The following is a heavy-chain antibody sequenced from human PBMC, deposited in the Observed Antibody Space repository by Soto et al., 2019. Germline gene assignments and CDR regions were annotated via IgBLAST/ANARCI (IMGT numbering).Heavy chain of an antibody. V-gene: IGHV3-48*02. CDR1: GFTFSSYS. D-gene: IGHD5-12*01. CDR3: AIIGIVARKALDAFDS. CDR2: ISSSSSTI. J-gene: IGHJ3*02. Sequence: PGGSLRLSCAASGFTFSSYSMNWVRQAPGKGLEWVSYISSSSSTIYYADSVKGRFTISRDNAKNSLYLQMNSLRDEDTAVYYCAIIGIVARKALDAFDSWGQGTMVTVSS.